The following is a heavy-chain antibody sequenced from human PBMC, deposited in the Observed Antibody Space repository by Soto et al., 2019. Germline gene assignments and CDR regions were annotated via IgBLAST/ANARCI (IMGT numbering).Heavy chain of an antibody. CDR3: AKATLGYSGSYAY. D-gene: IGHD3-10*01. CDR1: GGTFSSYA. J-gene: IGHJ4*02. Sequence: GASVKVSCKASGGTFSSYAISWVRQAPGQGLEWMGGIIPIFGTANYAQKFQGRVTITADESTSTAYMELSSRRSEDTAVYYCAKATLGYSGSYAYWGQGTLVTVSS. CDR2: IIPIFGTA. V-gene: IGHV1-69*13.